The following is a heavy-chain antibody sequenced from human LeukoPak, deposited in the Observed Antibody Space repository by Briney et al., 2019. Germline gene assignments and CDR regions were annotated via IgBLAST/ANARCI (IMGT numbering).Heavy chain of an antibody. V-gene: IGHV3-43D*04. CDR3: AKGPLVGAAGYFDY. J-gene: IGHJ4*02. CDR1: GFTFDDYT. CDR2: ISWDGGST. Sequence: PGGSLRLSCAASGFTFDDYTIHWVRQAPGKGLECVSLISWDGGSTYYADSVKGRYTISRDNSKDSLYLQMNSLRAEDAALYYCAKGPLVGAAGYFDYWGQGTLVTVSS. D-gene: IGHD1-26*01.